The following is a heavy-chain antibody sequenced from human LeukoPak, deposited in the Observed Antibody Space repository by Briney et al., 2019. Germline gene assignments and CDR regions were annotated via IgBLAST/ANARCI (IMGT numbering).Heavy chain of an antibody. CDR3: ATLFSDFDY. Sequence: DSVKVSCTASGYTFTSYYMHWVRQAPGQGLEWMGIINPSGGSTSYAHKFQGRVTMTRDTSTRTVYMELSSLRSEDTAVYYCATLFSDFDYWGQGTLVTVSS. J-gene: IGHJ4*02. CDR2: INPSGGST. CDR1: GYTFTSYY. V-gene: IGHV1-46*01. D-gene: IGHD6-25*01.